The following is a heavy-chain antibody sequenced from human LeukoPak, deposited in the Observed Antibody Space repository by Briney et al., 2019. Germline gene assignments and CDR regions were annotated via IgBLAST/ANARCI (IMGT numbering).Heavy chain of an antibody. CDR3: ARDSSGVRSNWFDP. Sequence: SETLSLTCAVYGGSFSGYYWSWIRQPPGKGLEWIGYIYYSGSTNYNPSLKSRVTISVDTSKNQFSLKLSSVTAADTAVYYCARDSSGVRSNWFDPWGQGTLVTVSS. V-gene: IGHV4-59*01. J-gene: IGHJ5*02. D-gene: IGHD6-19*01. CDR2: IYYSGST. CDR1: GGSFSGYY.